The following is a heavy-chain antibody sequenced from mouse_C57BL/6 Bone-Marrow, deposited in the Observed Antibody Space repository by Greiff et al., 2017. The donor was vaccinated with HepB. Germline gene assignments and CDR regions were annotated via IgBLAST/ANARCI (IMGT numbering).Heavy chain of an antibody. CDR2: IYPGSGST. V-gene: IGHV1-55*01. D-gene: IGHD1-1*01. CDR3: ARERGLRDY. J-gene: IGHJ2*01. CDR1: GYTFTSYW. Sequence: QVHVKQPGAELVKPGASVKMSCKASGYTFTSYWITWVKQRPGQGLEWIGDIYPGSGSTNYNEKFKSKATLTVDTSSSTAYMQLSSLTSEDSAVYYCARERGLRDYWGQGTTLTVSS.